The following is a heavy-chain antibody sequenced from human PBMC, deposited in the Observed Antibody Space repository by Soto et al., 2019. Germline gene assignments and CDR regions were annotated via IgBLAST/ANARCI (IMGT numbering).Heavy chain of an antibody. CDR1: GYTFTSYA. V-gene: IGHV1-3*01. J-gene: IGHJ4*02. CDR3: ATETGTTDY. CDR2: INAGNGNT. Sequence: ASVKVSCKASGYTFTSYAMHWVRQAPGQRLEWMGWINAGNGNTKYSQKFQGRVTMTEDTSTDTAYMELSSLRSEDTAVYYCATETGTTDYWGQGTLVTVSS. D-gene: IGHD1-7*01.